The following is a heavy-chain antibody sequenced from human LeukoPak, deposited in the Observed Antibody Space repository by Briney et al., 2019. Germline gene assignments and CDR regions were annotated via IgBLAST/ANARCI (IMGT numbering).Heavy chain of an antibody. J-gene: IGHJ3*02. D-gene: IGHD1-14*01. CDR2: SDHSGST. Sequence: SETLSLTCSVSGGSITDYYWNWIRQPPGKGLEWIGYSDHSGSTNYNPSLKSRVTISVDTSKNQIFLKLSSVTAADTAVYYCERNRAFDIWGQGTMVTVSS. CDR3: ERNRAFDI. V-gene: IGHV4-59*01. CDR1: GGSITDYY.